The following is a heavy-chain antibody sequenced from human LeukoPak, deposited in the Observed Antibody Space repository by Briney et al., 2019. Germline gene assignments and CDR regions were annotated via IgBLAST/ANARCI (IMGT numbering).Heavy chain of an antibody. V-gene: IGHV1-2*06. CDR3: ARDLSITIFGVSNWFDH. Sequence: GASVKVSCKASGYTFTGYYMHWVRQAPGQGLEWMGRINPNSGGTNYAQKFQGRVTITRDTSISTAYMELSRLRSDDTAVYYCARDLSITIFGVSNWFDHWGQGTLVTVSS. J-gene: IGHJ5*02. CDR1: GYTFTGYY. CDR2: INPNSGGT. D-gene: IGHD3-3*01.